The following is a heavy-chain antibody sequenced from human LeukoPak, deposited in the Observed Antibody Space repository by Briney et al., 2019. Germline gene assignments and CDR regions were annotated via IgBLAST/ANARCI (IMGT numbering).Heavy chain of an antibody. J-gene: IGHJ6*03. D-gene: IGHD3-3*01. CDR3: SHLFAYDSMDV. CDR2: IYYSGST. CDR1: GGSISSYY. V-gene: IGHV4-59*01. Sequence: SETLSLTCTVSGGSISSYYWSWIRQPPGKGLEWIGYIYYSGSTNYNPSLKSRVTISVDTSKNQFSLKLSSVTAADTAVYYCSHLFAYDSMDVWGKGTTVTVFS.